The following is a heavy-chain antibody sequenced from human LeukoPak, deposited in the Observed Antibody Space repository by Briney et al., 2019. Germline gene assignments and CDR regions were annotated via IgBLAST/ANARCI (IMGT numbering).Heavy chain of an antibody. CDR2: INPSGGST. D-gene: IGHD2-2*01. CDR3: ARDLGYCSSTSCLYAYYFDY. Sequence: ASVKVSCKASGYTFTSYYMHWVRQAPGQGLEWVGIINPSGGSTSYAQKFQGRVTMTRDTSTSTVYMELSSLRSEDTAVYYCARDLGYCSSTSCLYAYYFDYWGQGTLVTVSS. J-gene: IGHJ4*02. V-gene: IGHV1-46*01. CDR1: GYTFTSYY.